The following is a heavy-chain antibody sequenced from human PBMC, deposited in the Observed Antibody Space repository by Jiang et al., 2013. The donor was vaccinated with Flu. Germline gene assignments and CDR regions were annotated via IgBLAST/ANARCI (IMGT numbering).Heavy chain of an antibody. J-gene: IGHJ5*02. V-gene: IGHV3-30*15. D-gene: IGHD4-17*01. CDR3: APWPNDYGDYYNWFDP. CDR2: ISYDGSNK. CDR1: GFTFSSYA. Sequence: VQLVESGGGVVQPGRSLRLSCAASGFTFSSYAMHWVRQAPGKGLEWVAVISYDGSNKYYADSVKGRFTISRDNSKNTLYLQMSSLRAEDTAVYYCAPWPNDYGDYYNWFDPWGQGTLVTVSS.